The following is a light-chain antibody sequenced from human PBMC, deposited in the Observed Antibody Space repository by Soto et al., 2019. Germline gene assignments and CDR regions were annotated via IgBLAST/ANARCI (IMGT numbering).Light chain of an antibody. V-gene: IGKV3-15*01. CDR3: QQRGNWPAT. J-gene: IGKJ3*01. CDR1: QSISIN. CDR2: GAS. Sequence: ERVMTQSPAILSVSPGDRATPSCRANQSISINLAWYQQKPGQAPRLLIYGASSRATGIPARFSGSGSGTEFTLTISSLQSEDSAVYFCQQRGNWPATFGPGTKVDIK.